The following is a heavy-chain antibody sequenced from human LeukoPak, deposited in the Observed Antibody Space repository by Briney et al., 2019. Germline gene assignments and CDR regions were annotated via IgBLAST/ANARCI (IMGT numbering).Heavy chain of an antibody. CDR2: ISSNGGST. D-gene: IGHD6-19*01. Sequence: GGSLRLSCAASGFTFSSYAMHWVRQAPGKGLEYVSAISSNGGSTYYANSVKGRFTISRDNSKNTLYLQMGSLRAEDMAVYYCARDSVGEVAGAFDYWGQGTLVTVSS. V-gene: IGHV3-64*01. CDR1: GFTFSSYA. J-gene: IGHJ4*02. CDR3: ARDSVGEVAGAFDY.